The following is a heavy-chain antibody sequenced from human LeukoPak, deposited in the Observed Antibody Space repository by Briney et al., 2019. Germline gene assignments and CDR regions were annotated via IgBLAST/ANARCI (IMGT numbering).Heavy chain of an antibody. CDR3: ARVTATYDWFDP. Sequence: SETLSLTCTVSGXSIRNYYGSWIRQPPGNGLEWIGYIYNSGRTNYNPSLKSRVTISVDTSKNQFSLKLSSVTAADTAVYYCARVTATYDWFDPWGQGTLVTVSS. J-gene: IGHJ5*02. D-gene: IGHD2-21*02. CDR1: GXSIRNYY. V-gene: IGHV4-59*01. CDR2: IYNSGRT.